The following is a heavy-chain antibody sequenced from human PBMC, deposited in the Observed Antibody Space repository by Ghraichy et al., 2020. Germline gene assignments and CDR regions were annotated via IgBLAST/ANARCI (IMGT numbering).Heavy chain of an antibody. CDR3: AKDTYSSAYYFDY. Sequence: LSLPCAASGFTFDDYAMHWVRQAPGKGLEWVSGISWNSGSIGYADSVKGRFTISRDNAKNSLYLQMNSLRAEDTALYYCAKDTYSSAYYFDYWGQGTLVTVSS. D-gene: IGHD6-6*01. CDR2: ISWNSGSI. CDR1: GFTFDDYA. J-gene: IGHJ4*02. V-gene: IGHV3-9*01.